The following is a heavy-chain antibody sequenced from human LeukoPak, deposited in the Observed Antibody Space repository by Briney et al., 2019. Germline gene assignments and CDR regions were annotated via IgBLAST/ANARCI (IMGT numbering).Heavy chain of an antibody. CDR1: GGSISSGGYS. Sequence: SQTLSLTCAVSGGSISSGGYSWSWIRQPPGKGLEWIGYIYHSGSTYYNPSLKSRVTISVDRSKNQFSLKLSSVTAADTAVYYCARTEMVRGDNALDYWGQGTLVTVSS. CDR2: IYHSGST. V-gene: IGHV4-30-2*01. J-gene: IGHJ4*02. D-gene: IGHD3-10*01. CDR3: ARTEMVRGDNALDY.